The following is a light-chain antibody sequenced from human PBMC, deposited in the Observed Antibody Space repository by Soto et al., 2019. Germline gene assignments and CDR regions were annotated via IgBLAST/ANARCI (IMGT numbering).Light chain of an antibody. CDR3: MSVKTRVTWV. CDR2: DVT. Sequence: QSALTQPASVSGSPGQSITISCKGTSSDVGRYNYVSWYQQHPGKAPKLIIYDVTNRPSGVSSRFFGSKSGNTASLTISGVQAEDEADYYCMSVKTRVTWVFGGGTKVTVL. CDR1: SSDVGRYNY. J-gene: IGLJ3*02. V-gene: IGLV2-14*03.